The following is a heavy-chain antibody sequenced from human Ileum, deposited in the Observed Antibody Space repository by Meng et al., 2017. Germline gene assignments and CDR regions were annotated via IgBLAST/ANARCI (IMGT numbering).Heavy chain of an antibody. J-gene: IGHJ4*02. CDR2: FDYTGAT. CDR3: ARRRGYYTSGDSE. D-gene: IGHD3-10*01. Sequence: LHQWRAGLLKPSDTRFLTCTVYGGSFSAYYWIWIRQAPGRGLEWIGDFDYTGATNYNPSLKSRLSISLDTSKNQFSLSLSSVTAADTAIYYCARRRGYYTSGDSEWGQGTLVTVSS. V-gene: IGHV4-34*01. CDR1: GGSFSAYY.